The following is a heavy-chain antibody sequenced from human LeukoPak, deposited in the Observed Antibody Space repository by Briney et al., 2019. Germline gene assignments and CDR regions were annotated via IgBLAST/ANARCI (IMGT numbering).Heavy chain of an antibody. V-gene: IGHV1-2*06. Sequence: ASVKVSCKASGYTFTGYYMHWVRQAPGQGLEWMGRINPNSGGTNYAQKFQGRVTMTRDTSISTAYMELSGLRSDDTAVYYCARERFVGGVPAAIGYWGQGTLVTVSS. D-gene: IGHD2-2*01. J-gene: IGHJ4*02. CDR1: GYTFTGYY. CDR3: ARERFVGGVPAAIGY. CDR2: INPNSGGT.